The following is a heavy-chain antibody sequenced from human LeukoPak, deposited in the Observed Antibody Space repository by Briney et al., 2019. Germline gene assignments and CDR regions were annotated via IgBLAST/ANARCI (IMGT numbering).Heavy chain of an antibody. CDR1: GFTFCTYG. J-gene: IGHJ4*02. D-gene: IGHD6-13*01. Sequence: GGPLRLSCAASGFTFCTYGIHWVRQAPGKGLEWVAVVSSDGNIKYYADSVKGRFTISRDTSKKTEYLQMNSLGAEDTAFYYCARGYSSSWSGYFDYWGQGTLVTFS. V-gene: IGHV3-30*03. CDR2: VSSDGNIK. CDR3: ARGYSSSWSGYFDY.